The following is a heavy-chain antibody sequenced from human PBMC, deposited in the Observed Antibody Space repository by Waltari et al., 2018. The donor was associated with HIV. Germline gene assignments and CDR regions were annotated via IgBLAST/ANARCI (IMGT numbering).Heavy chain of an antibody. D-gene: IGHD5-18*01. CDR3: ARDYNYAPDY. Sequence: QVQLVESGGGVVQPGRSLILSCAASGFTFKNFALTWVRQAPGKGLEWVGNIYYDGSKKFYGDSVRGRFTISRDNSKQILYLQMNSLRVEDTALYYCARDYNYAPDYWGQGTLVVVSS. J-gene: IGHJ4*02. CDR2: IYYDGSKK. CDR1: GFTFKNFA. V-gene: IGHV3-33*01.